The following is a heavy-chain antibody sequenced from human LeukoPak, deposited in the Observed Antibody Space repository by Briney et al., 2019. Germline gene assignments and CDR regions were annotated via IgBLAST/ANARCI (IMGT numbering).Heavy chain of an antibody. J-gene: IGHJ6*03. CDR3: ARSERYGSGSYSSYYYMDV. V-gene: IGHV1-46*01. Sequence: ASVKVSCKASGYTFTSYYMHWVRQAPGQGLEWMGIINPSGGSTSYAQKFQGRVTMTRDTSTSTVYMELSSLRSEDTAVYYCARSERYGSGSYSSYYYMDVWGKGTTVTISS. D-gene: IGHD3-10*01. CDR1: GYTFTSYY. CDR2: INPSGGST.